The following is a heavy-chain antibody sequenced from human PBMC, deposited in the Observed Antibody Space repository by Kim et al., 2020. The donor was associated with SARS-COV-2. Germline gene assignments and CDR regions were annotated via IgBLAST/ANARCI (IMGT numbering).Heavy chain of an antibody. V-gene: IGHV3-30*18. J-gene: IGHJ4*02. CDR1: GFTFSSYG. D-gene: IGHD2-21*02. CDR3: AKDEHIVVVTAPSDY. CDR2: ISYDGSNK. Sequence: GGSLRLSCAASGFTFSSYGMHWVRQAPGKGLEWVAVISYDGSNKYYADSVKGRFTISRDNSKNTLYLQMNSLRAEDTAVYYCAKDEHIVVVTAPSDYWGQGTLVTVSS.